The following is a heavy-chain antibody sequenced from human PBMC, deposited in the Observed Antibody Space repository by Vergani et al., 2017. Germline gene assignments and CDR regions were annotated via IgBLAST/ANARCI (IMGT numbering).Heavy chain of an antibody. V-gene: IGHV4-30-4*01. J-gene: IGHJ3*02. CDR2: IYYSGST. CDR1: VGSISSGDYY. Sequence: QVQLQESRPGLVKPSQTLSLTCTVSVGSISSGDYYWSWIRQPPGKGLGWIGYIYYSGSTYYNPSLKSRVTISVDTSKNQFPLKLSSVTAADTAVYYCARGRGDDYVWGSYRYTADAYDIWGQGTMVTVSS. D-gene: IGHD3-16*02. CDR3: ARGRGDDYVWGSYRYTADAYDI.